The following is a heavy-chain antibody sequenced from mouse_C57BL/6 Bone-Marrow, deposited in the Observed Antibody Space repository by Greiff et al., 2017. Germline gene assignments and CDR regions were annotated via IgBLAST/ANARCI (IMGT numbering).Heavy chain of an antibody. CDR3: ARRGTTVVYWYFDV. Sequence: VQLQQSGAELVKPGASVKISCKASGYAFSSYWMNWVKQRPGKGLAWIGQIYPGDGDTNSNGKFKGKATLAADKSSSTAYMQLSSLTSEDSAVYFCARRGTTVVYWYFDVWGTGTTVTVSS. CDR1: GYAFSSYW. D-gene: IGHD1-1*01. J-gene: IGHJ1*03. CDR2: IYPGDGDT. V-gene: IGHV1-80*01.